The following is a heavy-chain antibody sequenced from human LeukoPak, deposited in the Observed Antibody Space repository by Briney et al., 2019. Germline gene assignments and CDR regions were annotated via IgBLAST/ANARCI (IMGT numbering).Heavy chain of an antibody. Sequence: ASVKVSCKASGYTLTSYYMHWVRQAPGQGLEWMGMINPSGGSTSYAQKFQGRVTMTRDMSTSTVYMELSSLRSEDTAVYYCARDRPQEYYYDSSGGADYWGQGTLVTVSS. CDR1: GYTLTSYY. CDR3: ARDRPQEYYYDSSGGADY. V-gene: IGHV1-46*01. J-gene: IGHJ4*02. D-gene: IGHD3-22*01. CDR2: INPSGGST.